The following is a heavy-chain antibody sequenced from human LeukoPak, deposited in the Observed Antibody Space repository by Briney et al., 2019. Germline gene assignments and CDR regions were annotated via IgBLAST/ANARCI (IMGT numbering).Heavy chain of an antibody. CDR3: ARDRLGWFGGHYMDV. CDR1: GFTFSSYA. J-gene: IGHJ6*03. Sequence: GGSLRLSCAASGFTFSSYAISWVRQAPGQGLEWMGGIIPIFGTANYAQKFQGRVTITADESTSTAYMELSSLRSEDTAVYYCARDRLGWFGGHYMDVWGKGTTVTVSS. CDR2: IIPIFGTA. D-gene: IGHD3-10*01. V-gene: IGHV1-69*01.